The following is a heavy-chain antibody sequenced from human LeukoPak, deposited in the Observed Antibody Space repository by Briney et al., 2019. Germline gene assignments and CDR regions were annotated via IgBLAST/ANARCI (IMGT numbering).Heavy chain of an antibody. V-gene: IGHV3-20*04. CDR1: GFTFDDYG. Sequence: GGSLRLSCAASGFTFDDYGMSWVRQAPGKGLEWVSGINWNGGSTGYADSVKGRFTISRDNSKNTLYLQMNSLRAEDTAVYYCAKAGDSSVDPYTSFDYWGQGTLVTVSS. CDR2: INWNGGST. CDR3: AKAGDSSVDPYTSFDY. D-gene: IGHD3-22*01. J-gene: IGHJ4*02.